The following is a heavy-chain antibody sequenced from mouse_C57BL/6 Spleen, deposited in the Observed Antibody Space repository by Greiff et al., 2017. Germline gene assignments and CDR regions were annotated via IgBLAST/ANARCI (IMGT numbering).Heavy chain of an antibody. D-gene: IGHD4-1*01. CDR2: IRNKANGYTT. Sequence: EVKVVESGGGLVQPGGSLSLSCAASGFTFTDYYMSWVRQPPGKALEWLGFIRNKANGYTTEYSASVKGRFTISRDNSQSILYLQMNALRAEDSATYYCARYNWDQGYYFDYWGQGTTLTVSS. CDR1: GFTFTDYY. CDR3: ARYNWDQGYYFDY. V-gene: IGHV7-3*01. J-gene: IGHJ2*01.